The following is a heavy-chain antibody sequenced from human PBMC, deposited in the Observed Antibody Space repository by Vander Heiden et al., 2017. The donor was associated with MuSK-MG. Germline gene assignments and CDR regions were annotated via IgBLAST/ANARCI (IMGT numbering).Heavy chain of an antibody. V-gene: IGHV4-34*01. CDR1: GGSFSGYY. CDR2: INHSGST. J-gene: IGHJ3*02. Sequence: QVQLQQWGAGLLKPSETLSLTCAVYGGSFSGYYWSWIRQPPGKGLEWIGEINHSGSTNYNPSLKSRVTISVDTSKNQFSLKLSSVTAADTAVYYCARGRDIVVVPAAIRRGYAFDIWGQGTMVTVSS. D-gene: IGHD2-2*01. CDR3: ARGRDIVVVPAAIRRGYAFDI.